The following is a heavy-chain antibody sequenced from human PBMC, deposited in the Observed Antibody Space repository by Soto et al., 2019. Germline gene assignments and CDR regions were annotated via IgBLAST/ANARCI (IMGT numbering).Heavy chain of an antibody. J-gene: IGHJ6*03. D-gene: IGHD3-3*01. CDR3: ARARYDFWSGYYTRPPGIGSYYYMDV. CDR2: IYYSGST. CDR1: GGSVSISSNY. Sequence: SETLSLTCTVSGGSVSISSNYWGWIRQPPGKGLEWIANIYYSGSTYYNPSLKSRVTISLDTSKNQFSLKLSSVTAADTAVYYCARARYDFWSGYYTRPPGIGSYYYMDVWGKGTTVTVSS. V-gene: IGHV4-39*07.